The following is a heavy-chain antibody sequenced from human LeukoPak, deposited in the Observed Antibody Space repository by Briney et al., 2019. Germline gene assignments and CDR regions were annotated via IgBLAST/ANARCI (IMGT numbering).Heavy chain of an antibody. CDR1: GFTFSSYG. D-gene: IGHD1-26*01. Sequence: GGSLTLSCAVSGFTFSSYGMHWVRNGPAEGVDWVAVLSSDGSRAYYADSVKGRFTISRDNSKNTVFLQMNSRRPEDTAVYYCANVKSGDVSEFDYWGEGTLVTVSS. CDR2: LSSDGSRA. J-gene: IGHJ4*02. V-gene: IGHV3-30*18. CDR3: ANVKSGDVSEFDY.